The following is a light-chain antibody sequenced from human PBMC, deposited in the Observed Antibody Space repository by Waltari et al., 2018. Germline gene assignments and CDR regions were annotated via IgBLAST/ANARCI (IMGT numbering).Light chain of an antibody. Sequence: SSELTPDPAVSVALGQTVRSTCQGDSLRSYYASWYQQKPGQAPVLVIYGKNNRPSGIPDRFSGSSSGNTASLTITGAQAEDEADYYCNSRDSSGNRVFGGGTKLTVL. J-gene: IGLJ2*01. CDR3: NSRDSSGNRV. CDR2: GKN. V-gene: IGLV3-19*01. CDR1: SLRSYY.